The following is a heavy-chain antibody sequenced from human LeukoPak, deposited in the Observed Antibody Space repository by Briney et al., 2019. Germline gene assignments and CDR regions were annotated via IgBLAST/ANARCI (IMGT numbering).Heavy chain of an antibody. CDR1: GFTVSSKY. D-gene: IGHD2-15*01. CDR3: AKRWLGYCSGGSCYYFDY. CDR2: IYSGGST. Sequence: GGSLRLSCAAAGFTVSSKYMSWVRQAPGKGLEWVSVIYSGGSTYYADSVKGRFTISRDNSKNTLYLQMNSLRAEDTAVYYCAKRWLGYCSGGSCYYFDYWGQGTLVTVSS. V-gene: IGHV3-53*01. J-gene: IGHJ4*02.